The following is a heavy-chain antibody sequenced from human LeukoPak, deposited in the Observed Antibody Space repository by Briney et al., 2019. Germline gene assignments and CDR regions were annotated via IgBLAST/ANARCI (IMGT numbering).Heavy chain of an antibody. J-gene: IGHJ5*02. CDR2: MNPNSGNT. CDR3: ARRKYSSSRAQKDYNRFDP. D-gene: IGHD6-13*01. CDR1: GYTFTSYD. Sequence: GASVKVSCKASGYTFTSYDINWVRQATGQGLEWMGWMNPNSGNTGYAQKFQGRVTMTRNTSISTAYMELSSLRSEDTAVYYCARRKYSSSRAQKDYNRFDPWGQGTLVTVSS. V-gene: IGHV1-8*01.